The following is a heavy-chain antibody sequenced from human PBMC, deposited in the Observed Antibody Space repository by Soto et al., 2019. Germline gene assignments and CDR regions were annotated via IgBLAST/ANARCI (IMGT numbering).Heavy chain of an antibody. D-gene: IGHD6-19*01. CDR1: GFTFSDHY. CDR2: IKNKANSYTT. J-gene: IGHJ4*02. Sequence: EVQLVESGGGLVQPEGSLRLSCAASGFTFSDHYMDWVRQAPGKGLEWVGRIKNKANSYTTEYAAPGKGRFIISRDDSKNSVFLQMNRLKTDDTAVYYCTRVRLCSSRSSDYWCQGILVTVSS. V-gene: IGHV3-72*01. CDR3: TRVRLCSSRSSDY.